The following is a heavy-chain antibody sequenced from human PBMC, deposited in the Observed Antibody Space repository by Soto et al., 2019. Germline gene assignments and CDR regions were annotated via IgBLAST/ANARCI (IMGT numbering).Heavy chain of an antibody. CDR1: GGSINSISNRY. CDR2: ISKSEST. CDR3: ARTAATGKYYYGVDV. J-gene: IGHJ6*02. Sequence: PSETLSLTCPFSGGSINSISNRYCSWIRLPPGKGLEWIGYISKSESTNYNPSFKSRVTISVDTSRNQFSLTLSSMTAADTAMYYCARTAATGKYYYGVDVWGQGTTLTVSS. V-gene: IGHV4-59*08. D-gene: IGHD6-13*01.